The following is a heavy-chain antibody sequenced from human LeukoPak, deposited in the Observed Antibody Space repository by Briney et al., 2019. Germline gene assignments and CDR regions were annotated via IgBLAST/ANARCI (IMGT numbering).Heavy chain of an antibody. J-gene: IGHJ4*02. Sequence: SETLSLTCTVSGGSISSYYWSWIRQPPGKGLEWIGYIYYSGSTNYNSSLKSRVTISVDTSKNQFSLKLSSVTAADTAVYYCARTQGYMVPFDYWGQGTLVTVSS. CDR1: GGSISSYY. V-gene: IGHV4-59*08. CDR3: ARTQGYMVPFDY. D-gene: IGHD3-10*01. CDR2: IYYSGST.